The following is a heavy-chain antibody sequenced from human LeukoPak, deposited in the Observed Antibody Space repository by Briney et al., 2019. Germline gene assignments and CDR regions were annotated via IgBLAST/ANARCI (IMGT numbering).Heavy chain of an antibody. CDR3: ARRHPAETGSYFDY. D-gene: IGHD7-27*01. CDR2: IYYSGST. J-gene: IGHJ4*02. CDR1: GGSISSYY. V-gene: IGHV4-59*08. Sequence: SQTLSLTCTVSGGSISSYYWSWIRQPPGKGLEWIGYIYYSGSTNYNPSLKSRVTISVDTSKNQFSLKLSSVTAADTAVYYCARRHPAETGSYFDYWGQGTLVTVSS.